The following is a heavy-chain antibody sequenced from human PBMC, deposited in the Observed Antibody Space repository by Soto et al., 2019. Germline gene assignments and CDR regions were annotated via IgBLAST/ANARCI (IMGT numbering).Heavy chain of an antibody. CDR1: GFIFSSYG. Sequence: QVQLVESGGGVVQPERSLRLSCEASGFIFSSYGMHWVRQAPGKGLEWVAVVSHDGSNKKYVDSVEGRFTISRDNTKNTLYRQMTSLRAKDTAVYYCAKDTYYDSSSGYYIFDYWGQGTLVTVSS. CDR2: VSHDGSNK. D-gene: IGHD3-22*01. V-gene: IGHV3-30*18. CDR3: AKDTYYDSSSGYYIFDY. J-gene: IGHJ4*02.